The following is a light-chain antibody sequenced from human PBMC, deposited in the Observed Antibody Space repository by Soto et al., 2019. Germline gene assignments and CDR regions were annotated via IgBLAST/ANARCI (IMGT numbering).Light chain of an antibody. CDR2: DAS. CDR3: QEYDDSPPIT. V-gene: IGKV3-20*01. CDR1: QSVRSGR. J-gene: IGKJ5*01. Sequence: EIVLTQSPDTLSLSPGERATLSCRASQSVRSGRLAWYQQKPGQAPRLVIFDASNRASGIPVRFSGSGSGTDLTLTITRLEPEDFAVYYCQEYDDSPPITFCLGGRLGIK.